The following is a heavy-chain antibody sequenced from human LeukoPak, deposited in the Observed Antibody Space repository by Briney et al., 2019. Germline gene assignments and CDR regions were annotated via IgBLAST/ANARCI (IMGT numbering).Heavy chain of an antibody. CDR1: GFTFSSYS. Sequence: GGSLRLSCAASGFTFSSYSMNWVRQAPGKGLEWVSYISSSSSTIYYADSVKGRFTITRDNARKMVHLEMYSLRGEDTAVYYCAASKWSGSVDYWGQGALVTVSS. J-gene: IGHJ4*02. CDR3: AASKWSGSVDY. V-gene: IGHV3-48*04. D-gene: IGHD3-3*01. CDR2: ISSSSSTI.